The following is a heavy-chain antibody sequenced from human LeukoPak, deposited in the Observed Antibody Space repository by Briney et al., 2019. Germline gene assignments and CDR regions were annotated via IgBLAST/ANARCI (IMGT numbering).Heavy chain of an antibody. J-gene: IGHJ4*02. CDR2: IRYDGSNK. D-gene: IGHD2-2*01. CDR1: GFTFSSYG. Sequence: PGGSLRLPCAASGFTFSSYGMHWVRQAPGKGLEWVAFIRYDGSNKYYADSVKGRFTISRDNSKNTLYLQMNSLRAEDTAVYYCAKHPYCSSTSCYFDYWGQGTLVTVSS. CDR3: AKHPYCSSTSCYFDY. V-gene: IGHV3-30*02.